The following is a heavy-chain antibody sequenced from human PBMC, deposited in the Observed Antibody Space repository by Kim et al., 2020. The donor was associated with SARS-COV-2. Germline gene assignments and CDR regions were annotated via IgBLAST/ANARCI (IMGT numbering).Heavy chain of an antibody. CDR1: GFTFSGYG. CDR3: ARGWTASGRSYYYYGIDV. Sequence: GGSLRLSCAASGFTFSGYGMHWVRQAPGKGLEWVAIIWYDGSKEHYVDSVKGRFTISRDNSKKTLFLQMSGLRAEDTAVYYCARGWTASGRSYYYYGIDV. D-gene: IGHD6-13*01. V-gene: IGHV3-33*01. CDR2: IWYDGSKE. J-gene: IGHJ6*01.